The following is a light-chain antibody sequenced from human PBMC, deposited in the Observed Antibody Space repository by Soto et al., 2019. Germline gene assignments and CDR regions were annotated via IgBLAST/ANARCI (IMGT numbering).Light chain of an antibody. V-gene: IGLV8-61*01. CDR1: SGSVSTSNY. Sequence: QAVVTQEPSFSVSPGGTVTLTCGLSSGSVSTSNYPSWYQQPPGQAPRTLIYSTDTRSSGVPDRFSGSILGNKAALTITGAQAEEEADYYCVLSVGSVPAVFGGGTQVTVL. CDR2: STD. J-gene: IGLJ7*01. CDR3: VLSVGSVPAV.